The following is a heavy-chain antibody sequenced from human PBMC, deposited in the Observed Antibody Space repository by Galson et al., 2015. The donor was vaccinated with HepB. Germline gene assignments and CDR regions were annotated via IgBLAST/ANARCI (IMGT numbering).Heavy chain of an antibody. Sequence: SETLSLTCTVSDDSISSPLYYWGWIRQPPGKGLEWIGSIYYSGSTYYTPSLESRVTISIDKSQNQFSLKLSSVTAADTAVYFCARHESESKTYAADNWGQGTLVTVSS. D-gene: IGHD2-2*01. J-gene: IGHJ4*02. CDR3: ARHESESKTYAADN. CDR2: IYYSGST. V-gene: IGHV4-39*07. CDR1: DDSISSPLYY.